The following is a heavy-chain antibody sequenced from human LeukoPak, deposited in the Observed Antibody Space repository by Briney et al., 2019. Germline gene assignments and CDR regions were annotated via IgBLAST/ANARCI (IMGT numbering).Heavy chain of an antibody. CDR2: IYYSGST. Sequence: SESLSLTSAVCAGSISAISYYWGWARQPPGRGRGWIGSIYYSGSTYYNPSLKSRVTISVDTSKNQFSLKLSSVTAADTAVYYCARHSRYYFDYWGQGTLVTVSS. CDR1: AGSISAISYY. CDR3: ARHSRYYFDY. J-gene: IGHJ4*02. V-gene: IGHV4-39*01.